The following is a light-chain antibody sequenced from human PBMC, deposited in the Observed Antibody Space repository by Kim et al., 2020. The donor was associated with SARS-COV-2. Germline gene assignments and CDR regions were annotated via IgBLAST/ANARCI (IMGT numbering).Light chain of an antibody. Sequence: QRVTISCIGNSSNIGAGYDVHWYQHLPGAPPKVVIYGNNNRPSGVPDRFSGSKSGTSASLAITGLQAEDEAEYYCQSYDSSLSVWVFGGGTQLTVL. J-gene: IGLJ3*02. CDR2: GNN. V-gene: IGLV1-40*01. CDR3: QSYDSSLSVWV. CDR1: SSNIGAGYD.